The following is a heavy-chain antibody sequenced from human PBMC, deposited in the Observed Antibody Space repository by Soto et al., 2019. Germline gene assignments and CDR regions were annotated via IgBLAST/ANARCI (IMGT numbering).Heavy chain of an antibody. CDR1: GFTFNIYG. D-gene: IGHD1-1*01. Sequence: GGSLRLSCAASGFTFNIYGMHWVRQAPGKGLEWVALIWYDGTKNYADSVKGRFTISRDNFKDTLYLHINSLSAEDTAFYYCAKDRPRRTSGYFFDYWGQGTSVTVSS. CDR2: IWYDGTK. V-gene: IGHV3-33*03. J-gene: IGHJ4*02. CDR3: AKDRPRRTSGYFFDY.